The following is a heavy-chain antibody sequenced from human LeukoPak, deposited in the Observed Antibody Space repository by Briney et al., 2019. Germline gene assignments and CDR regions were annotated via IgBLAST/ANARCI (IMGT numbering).Heavy chain of an antibody. J-gene: IGHJ4*02. CDR2: INHSGST. CDR1: GGSFSGYY. Sequence: PSETLSLTCAVYGGSFSGYYWSWIRQPPGKGLEWIGEINHSGSTNYNPSLKSRVTISVDTSKNQFSLKLSSVTAADTAVYYGARLAVAGRFDYWGQGTQVTVSS. CDR3: ARLAVAGRFDY. D-gene: IGHD6-19*01. V-gene: IGHV4-34*01.